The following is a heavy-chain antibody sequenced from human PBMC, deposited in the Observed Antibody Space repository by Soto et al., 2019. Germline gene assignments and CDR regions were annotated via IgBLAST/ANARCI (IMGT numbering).Heavy chain of an antibody. CDR3: ARDVDYYPFDY. CDR1: GYTFTSYA. J-gene: IGHJ4*02. V-gene: IGHV1-3*01. CDR2: INASNGNT. Sequence: QVQLVQSGAEVKKPGASVKVSCKSSGYTFTSYAMHRVRQAPGQRLEWMGWINASNGNTKYSQKLQGRVTITRDTSARTTYMELSSLRSEDMAVYYCARDVDYYPFDYWGQGNLVTVSS. D-gene: IGHD3-22*01.